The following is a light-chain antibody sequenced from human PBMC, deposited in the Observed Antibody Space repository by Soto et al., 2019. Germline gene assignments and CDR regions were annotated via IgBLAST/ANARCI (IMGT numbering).Light chain of an antibody. CDR2: GAS. CDR3: QQYNSWPPYT. J-gene: IGKJ2*01. CDR1: QSVSSN. V-gene: IGKV3-15*01. Sequence: EIVMTQSPATLSVSPGERATLSCRASQSVSSNLAWYQQKPGQAPRLLISGASTRATGIPGRFSGSGSGTEFTLTIGSLQSEDFAVYYWQQYNSWPPYTFGQGTKLEIK.